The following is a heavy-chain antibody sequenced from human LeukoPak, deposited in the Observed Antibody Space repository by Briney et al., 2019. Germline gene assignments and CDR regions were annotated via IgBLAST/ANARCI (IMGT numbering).Heavy chain of an antibody. D-gene: IGHD3-10*01. CDR2: IYYSGST. CDR1: GGSISSYY. CDR3: ASITMVRGDAFDI. V-gene: IGHV4-59*01. J-gene: IGHJ3*02. Sequence: PSETLSLTCTVSGGSISSYYWSWIRQPPGKGLEWIGYIYYSGSTNYNPSLKSRVTISVDTSKNQFSLKLSSVTAADTAVYYCASITMVRGDAFDIWGQGTMVTVSS.